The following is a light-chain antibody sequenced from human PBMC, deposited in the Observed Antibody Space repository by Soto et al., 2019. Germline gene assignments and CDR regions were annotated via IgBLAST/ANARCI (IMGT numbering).Light chain of an antibody. J-gene: IGKJ5*01. Sequence: IQLTQSPSSLSASVGDRVTITCRASQGIISYLAWYQQKPGTAPKLLIYAASTLQSGVPSKFSRSGSGTEFTLTISSLQPEAFASYYCQQLHSYPITVGQGTLLEI. V-gene: IGKV1-9*01. CDR2: AAS. CDR1: QGIISY. CDR3: QQLHSYPIT.